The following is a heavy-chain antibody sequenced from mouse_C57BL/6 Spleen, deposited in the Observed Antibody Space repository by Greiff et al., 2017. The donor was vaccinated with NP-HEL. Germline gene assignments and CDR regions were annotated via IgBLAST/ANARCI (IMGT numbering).Heavy chain of an antibody. Sequence: VQLQESGAELVRPGASVTLSCKASGYTFTDYEMHWVKQTPVHGLEWIGAIDPETGGTAYNQKFKGKAILTADKSSSTAYMELRSLTSEDSAVYYCTRNYGAMDYWGQGTSVTVSS. CDR2: IDPETGGT. D-gene: IGHD1-1*01. V-gene: IGHV1-15*01. CDR3: TRNYGAMDY. CDR1: GYTFTDYE. J-gene: IGHJ4*01.